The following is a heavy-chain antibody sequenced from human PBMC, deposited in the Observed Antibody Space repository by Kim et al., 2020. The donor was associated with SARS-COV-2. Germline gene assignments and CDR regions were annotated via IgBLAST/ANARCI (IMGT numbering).Heavy chain of an antibody. CDR1: GYTFTGYY. CDR3: ARIEGLSITIFGVVSPGVDV. V-gene: IGHV1-2*06. D-gene: IGHD3-3*01. Sequence: ASVKVSCKASGYTFTGYYMHWVRQAPGQGLEWMGRINPNSGGTNYAQKFQGRVTMTRDTSISTAYMELSRLRSDDTAVYYCARIEGLSITIFGVVSPGVDVWGQGTTVTVSS. J-gene: IGHJ6*02. CDR2: INPNSGGT.